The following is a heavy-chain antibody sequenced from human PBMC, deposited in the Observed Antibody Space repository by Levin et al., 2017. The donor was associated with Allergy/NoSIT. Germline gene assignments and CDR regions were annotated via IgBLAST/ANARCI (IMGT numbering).Heavy chain of an antibody. V-gene: IGHV3-30*18. Sequence: LSLTCAASGFTFSSYGMHWVRQAPGKGLEWVAVISYDGSNKYYADSVKGRFTISRDNSKNTLYLQMNSLRAEDTAVYYCAKDSADIVATIFPPLFDYWGQGTLVTVSS. CDR2: ISYDGSNK. CDR3: AKDSADIVATIFPPLFDY. D-gene: IGHD5-12*01. J-gene: IGHJ4*02. CDR1: GFTFSSYG.